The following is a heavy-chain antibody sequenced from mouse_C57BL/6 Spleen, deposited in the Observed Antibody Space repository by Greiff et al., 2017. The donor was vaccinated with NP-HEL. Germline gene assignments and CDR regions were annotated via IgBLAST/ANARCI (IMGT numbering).Heavy chain of an antibody. CDR2: IYPGDGDT. J-gene: IGHJ2*01. Sequence: QVQLKQSGPELVKPGASVKISCKASGYAFSSSWMNWVKQRPGKGLEWIGRIYPGDGDTNYNGKFKGKATLTADKSSSTAYMQLSSLTSEDSAVYFCASGTNFYFDYWGQGTTLTVSS. D-gene: IGHD3-3*01. V-gene: IGHV1-82*01. CDR1: GYAFSSSW. CDR3: ASGTNFYFDY.